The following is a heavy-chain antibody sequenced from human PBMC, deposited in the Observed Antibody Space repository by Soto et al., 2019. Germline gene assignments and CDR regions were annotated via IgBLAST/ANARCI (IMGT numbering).Heavy chain of an antibody. CDR1: GGTFSSYA. CDR3: SGALYYPPAGIRGFYYYYGMDV. D-gene: IGHD2-2*02. CDR2: IIPIFGTA. J-gene: IGHJ6*02. Sequence: SVKVSCKASGGTFSSYAISWVRQAPGQGLEWMGGIIPIFGTANYAQKFQGRVTITADESTSTAYMELSSLRSEDTAVYYCSGALYYPPAGIRGFYYYYGMDVWGQGTTVTVSS. V-gene: IGHV1-69*13.